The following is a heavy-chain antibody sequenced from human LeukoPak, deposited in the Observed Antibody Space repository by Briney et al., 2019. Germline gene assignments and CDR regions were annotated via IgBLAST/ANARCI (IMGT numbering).Heavy chain of an antibody. D-gene: IGHD3-22*01. J-gene: IGHJ4*02. Sequence: GGSLRLSCAASGFTLSSYGMHWVRQAPGKGLEWVAVIWYDGSNKYYADSVKGRFTISRDNSKNTLYLQMNSLRAEDTAVYYCARWGYDSSGYQHFDYWGQGTLVTVSS. CDR1: GFTLSSYG. V-gene: IGHV3-33*01. CDR3: ARWGYDSSGYQHFDY. CDR2: IWYDGSNK.